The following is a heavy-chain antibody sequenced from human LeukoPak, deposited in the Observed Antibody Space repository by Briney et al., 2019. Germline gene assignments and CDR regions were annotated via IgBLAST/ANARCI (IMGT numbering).Heavy chain of an antibody. D-gene: IGHD3-22*01. CDR2: IYPGHSDT. CDR3: AYYDPRNYHGIMD. J-gene: IGHJ4*02. Sequence: GELLNISYNASGYSSTCDLIGGVRDMRQKGVEWRGVIYPGHSDTRYSTSFQGQVTHSANKSIRTPYLQGSSLNASDTASYYCAYYDPRNYHGIMDWGTGTLVTVS. V-gene: IGHV5-51*03. CDR1: GYSSTCDL.